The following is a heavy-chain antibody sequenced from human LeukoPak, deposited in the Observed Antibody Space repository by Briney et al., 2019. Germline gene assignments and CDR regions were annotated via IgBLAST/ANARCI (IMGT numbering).Heavy chain of an antibody. J-gene: IGHJ5*02. CDR2: AYYNGEA. V-gene: IGHV4-39*07. CDR1: GGSIISDAYY. Sequence: SETLSLTCTVSGGSIISDAYYWAWIRQPPGKGLEWIGSAYYNGEAYYNPSLKSRVTISVDTSKSQFSLKLRFETAADTAVYFCARDSRYDSSGHAPWGQGSLVTVSS. D-gene: IGHD3-22*01. CDR3: ARDSRYDSSGHAP.